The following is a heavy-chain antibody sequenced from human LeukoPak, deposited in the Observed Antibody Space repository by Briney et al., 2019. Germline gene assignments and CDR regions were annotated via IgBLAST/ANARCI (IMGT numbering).Heavy chain of an antibody. D-gene: IGHD6-19*01. CDR1: GFTVSSNY. CDR2: IYSGGST. J-gene: IGHJ4*02. CDR3: AGLSSGWYVGY. Sequence: GGSLRLSCAASGFTVSSNYMSWVRQAPGKGLEWVSVIYSGGSTYYADSVKGRFTISRDNSKNTLYLQMNSLRAEDTAVYYCAGLSSGWYVGYWGQGTLVTVSS. V-gene: IGHV3-53*01.